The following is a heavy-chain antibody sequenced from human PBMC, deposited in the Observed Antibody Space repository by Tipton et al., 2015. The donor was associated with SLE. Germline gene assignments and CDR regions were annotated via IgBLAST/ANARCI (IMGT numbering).Heavy chain of an antibody. CDR1: GFTFSSYG. CDR2: IWYDGSNK. V-gene: IGHV3-33*01. D-gene: IGHD6-19*01. J-gene: IGHJ3*02. Sequence: SLRLSCAASGFTFSSYGMHWVRQAPGKGLEWVAVIWYDGSNKYYADSVKGRFTISRDNSKNTLYLQMNSLRAEDTAVYYCARDQREGQWLSRDAFDIWGQGTRVTVSS. CDR3: ARDQREGQWLSRDAFDI.